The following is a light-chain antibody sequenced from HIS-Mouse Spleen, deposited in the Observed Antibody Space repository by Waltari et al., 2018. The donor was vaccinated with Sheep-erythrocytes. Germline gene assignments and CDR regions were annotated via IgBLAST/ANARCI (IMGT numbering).Light chain of an antibody. CDR3: QQSYSTPYT. V-gene: IGKV1-39*01. CDR2: TAS. J-gene: IGKJ2*01. CDR1: QSISSY. Sequence: IQMTQSPSSLSASVVDSVTITCRASQSISSYLNWYQQKPGKAPKLLIYTASSLQSGVPSRFSGSGSGTDFTLTISSLQPEDFATYYCQQSYSTPYTFGQGTKLEIK.